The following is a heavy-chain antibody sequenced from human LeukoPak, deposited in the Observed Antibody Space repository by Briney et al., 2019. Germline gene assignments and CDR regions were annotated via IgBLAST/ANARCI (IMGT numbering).Heavy chain of an antibody. Sequence: PSGTLFLTCAVSGDSINTNNWWSWVRQPPGKGLEWIGEIYHSGTTKYNPSLMSRVTMSTDKSQNEFSLKLSSVTAADTAVYYCVREARTRSGWPYFDSWGQGTLVTVSP. V-gene: IGHV4-4*02. J-gene: IGHJ4*02. D-gene: IGHD6-25*01. CDR2: IYHSGTT. CDR3: VREARTRSGWPYFDS. CDR1: GDSINTNNW.